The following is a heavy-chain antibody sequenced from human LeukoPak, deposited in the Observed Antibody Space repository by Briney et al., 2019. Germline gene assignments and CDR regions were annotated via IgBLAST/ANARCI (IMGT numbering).Heavy chain of an antibody. CDR2: ISGNGGST. CDR1: GFTFSGFA. Sequence: GGSLRLSCAASGFTFSGFAMSWVRQTPGQGLEWVSAISGNGGSTYYADSVKGRFTISRDNAKNSLYLQMNSLRAEDTAVYYCARDVLSGSYLDAFDIWGQGTMVTVSS. V-gene: IGHV3-23*01. J-gene: IGHJ3*02. CDR3: ARDVLSGSYLDAFDI. D-gene: IGHD1-26*01.